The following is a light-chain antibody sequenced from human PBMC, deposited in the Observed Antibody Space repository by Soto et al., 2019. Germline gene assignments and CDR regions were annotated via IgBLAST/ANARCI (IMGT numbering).Light chain of an antibody. CDR3: ETWDNSLSWVV. J-gene: IGLJ2*01. Sequence: QSVLTQPPSVSAAPGQKVTISCSGSSSNLENNYVSWYQHLPGAAPKLLIYEDDKRPSGIPDRFSGSKSVTSATLGITGLETGDEAYYYCETWDNSLSWVVFGGGTKVTVL. V-gene: IGLV1-51*02. CDR1: SSNLENNY. CDR2: EDD.